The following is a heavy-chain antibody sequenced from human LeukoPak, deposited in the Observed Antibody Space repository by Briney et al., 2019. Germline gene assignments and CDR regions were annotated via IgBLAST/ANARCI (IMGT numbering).Heavy chain of an antibody. V-gene: IGHV3-23*01. J-gene: IGHJ1*01. Sequence: GGSLRLSCAASGFTLSSYAMSWVRQAPGKGLEWVSAISGSGGSTYYADSVKGRFTISRDNSKNTLYLQMNSLRAEDTAVYYCAKDRSSSWYSEYFQHWGQGTLVTVSS. CDR1: GFTLSSYA. D-gene: IGHD6-13*01. CDR2: ISGSGGST. CDR3: AKDRSSSWYSEYFQH.